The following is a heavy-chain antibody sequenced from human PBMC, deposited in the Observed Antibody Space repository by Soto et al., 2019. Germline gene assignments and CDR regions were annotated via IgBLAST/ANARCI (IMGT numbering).Heavy chain of an antibody. Sequence: PGGSLRLSCAASGFTFSSYWMHWVRQAPGKGLVWVSRINSDGSSTSYADSVKGRFTISRDNAKNTLYLQMNSLRAEDTAVYYCARAGYCISTSCPYYYYGMDVWGQGTTVTVSS. D-gene: IGHD2-2*01. CDR1: GFTFSSYW. CDR2: INSDGSST. J-gene: IGHJ6*02. CDR3: ARAGYCISTSCPYYYYGMDV. V-gene: IGHV3-74*01.